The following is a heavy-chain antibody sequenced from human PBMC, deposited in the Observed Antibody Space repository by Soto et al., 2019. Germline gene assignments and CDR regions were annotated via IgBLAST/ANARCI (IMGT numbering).Heavy chain of an antibody. Sequence: QGQLVQSGAEVKKPGASVKLSCKASGFTFSNYGLNWVRQAPGQGLEWMGWVSANNGHTNYAQNLQGRVSMTTDTSTSTAYMELRSLTFDDTAVYYCARDIASVTATHFFYYFAMDVWGQGTTVTVSS. D-gene: IGHD2-21*01. CDR3: ARDIASVTATHFFYYFAMDV. V-gene: IGHV1-18*01. CDR2: VSANNGHT. CDR1: GFTFSNYG. J-gene: IGHJ6*02.